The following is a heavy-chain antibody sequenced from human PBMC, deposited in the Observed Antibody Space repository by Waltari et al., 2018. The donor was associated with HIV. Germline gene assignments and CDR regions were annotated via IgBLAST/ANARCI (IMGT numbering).Heavy chain of an antibody. CDR2: IFYSGRT. CDR3: PRHELSGYYKIYYYGMDV. V-gene: IGHV4-59*08. CDR1: GGSISISY. J-gene: IGHJ6*02. Sequence: QVQVQESGPGMVKPSETLSITCNVSGGSISISYWNWIRQPPGKGLEWIGHIFYSGRTNYNPSLNSRVTISVDTSKKQVSLKLSSESAADTAVYYCPRHELSGYYKIYYYGMDVWGQGTTVTVSS. D-gene: IGHD3-3*01.